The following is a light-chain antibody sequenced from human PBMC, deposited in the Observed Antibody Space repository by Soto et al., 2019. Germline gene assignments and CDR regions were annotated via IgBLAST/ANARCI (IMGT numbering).Light chain of an antibody. CDR2: HAS. CDR3: QEHSNWPLFT. CDR1: QSVSSY. V-gene: IGKV3-11*01. J-gene: IGKJ5*01. Sequence: EVVLTQSPATLSLSPGERATLSCRASQSVSSYLAWYQQKPGQAPRLLIYHASKRSADIPARFSGSESGTDFTLTISSLEPEDFAVYYCQEHSNWPLFTFGQGTRLEIK.